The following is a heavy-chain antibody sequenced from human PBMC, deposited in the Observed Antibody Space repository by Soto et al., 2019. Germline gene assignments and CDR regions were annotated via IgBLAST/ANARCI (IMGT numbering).Heavy chain of an antibody. Sequence: EVQLLESGGGLVQPGGSLRLSCAASGFTFSTYVMVWVRQAPGKGLEWVSAIGGSGGSTYYADSVQGRFTITRDNSKNTLYLQMNSLRAEDTAVYYCAKDRQAYDFRSGYCGDWFDPWGQGTLVTVSS. CDR1: GFTFSTYV. D-gene: IGHD3-3*01. CDR3: AKDRQAYDFRSGYCGDWFDP. V-gene: IGHV3-23*01. J-gene: IGHJ5*02. CDR2: IGGSGGST.